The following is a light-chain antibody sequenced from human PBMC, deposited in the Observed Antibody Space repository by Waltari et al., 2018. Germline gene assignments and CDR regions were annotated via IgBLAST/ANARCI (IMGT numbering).Light chain of an antibody. Sequence: EIVMTQSPATLSVSPGDRVTLSCRASQPISTNLAWYQQKPGQAPRLVIFGASTRAAGIPVRVSGSGSGTDFSLTISSLQSADFAVYHCQQYEKWPPTFGQGTKLEIK. CDR2: GAS. V-gene: IGKV3D-15*01. CDR1: QPISTN. J-gene: IGKJ2*01. CDR3: QQYEKWPPT.